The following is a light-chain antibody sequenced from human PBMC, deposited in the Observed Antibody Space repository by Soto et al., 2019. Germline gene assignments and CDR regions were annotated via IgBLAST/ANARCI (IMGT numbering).Light chain of an antibody. CDR2: AAS. CDR3: LQHYNYPYT. Sequence: IQMTQSPSSLSASVGDRVTITCRASESVYRYLNWYQQKPGRAPNLLIYAASNLHSGVPSRFSGSGSGTDFTLTISRLQPEDFATYYCLQHYNYPYTFGQGTKLEIK. J-gene: IGKJ2*01. CDR1: ESVYRY. V-gene: IGKV1-6*01.